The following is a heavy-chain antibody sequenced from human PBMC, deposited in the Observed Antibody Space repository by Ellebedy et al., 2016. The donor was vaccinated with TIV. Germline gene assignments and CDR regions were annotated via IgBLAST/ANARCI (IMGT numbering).Heavy chain of an antibody. CDR1: GFIFSNYG. Sequence: PGGSLRLSCAASGFIFSNYGMHWVRQAPGKGLEWVAFIRYDGTNKYYVDSVKGRFTISRDNSKNTVFLQMNSLTTEDTAVYYCAKGEGVHPFDYWGQGTLVTVSS. V-gene: IGHV3-30*02. CDR3: AKGEGVHPFDY. J-gene: IGHJ4*02. D-gene: IGHD1-26*01. CDR2: IRYDGTNK.